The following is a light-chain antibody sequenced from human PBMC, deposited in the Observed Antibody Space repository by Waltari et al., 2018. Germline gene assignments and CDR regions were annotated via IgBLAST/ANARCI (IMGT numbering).Light chain of an antibody. V-gene: IGKV1-16*02. CDR3: QLYNRYPFA. CDR2: AAS. CDR1: QGISNY. J-gene: IGKJ4*02. Sequence: DIQMTQSPSSLSASVGDRVTITCRASQGISNYLAWFQQKPGKAHKSLIYAASSLQSGVPSKCSGMGSGSDFTLLTSSLPTDDFASFFCQLYNRYPFAFGGVSMVVIK.